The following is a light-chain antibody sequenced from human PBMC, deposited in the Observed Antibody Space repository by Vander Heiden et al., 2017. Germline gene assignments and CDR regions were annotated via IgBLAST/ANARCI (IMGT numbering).Light chain of an antibody. J-gene: IGKJ1*01. V-gene: IGKV1-39*01. CDR2: AAS. CDR1: QSISSY. Sequence: DIQMTQSPSSLSASVGDRVTITCRASQSISSYLNWYQQKPGKAPKLLIYAASSLQSGVPSRFSASGPGTDFTLTISSLQPEDFATYYCQLSYSTPGGTFGQGTKVEIK. CDR3: QLSYSTPGGT.